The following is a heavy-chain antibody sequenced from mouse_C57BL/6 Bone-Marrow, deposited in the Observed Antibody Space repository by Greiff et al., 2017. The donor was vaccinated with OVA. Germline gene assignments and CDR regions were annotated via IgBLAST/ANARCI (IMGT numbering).Heavy chain of an antibody. D-gene: IGHD2-1*01. V-gene: IGHV2-2*01. CDR3: ARTHYGNWYFDV. J-gene: IGHJ1*03. CDR2: IWSGGST. CDR1: GFSFTSYG. Sequence: QVQLQQSGPGLVQPSQSLSITCTVSGFSFTSYGVHWVRQSPGKGLEWLGVIWSGGSTDYHAAFLSRLSISKDNSKSQVFFKMNSLQADDTAIYYCARTHYGNWYFDVWGTGTTVTVSS.